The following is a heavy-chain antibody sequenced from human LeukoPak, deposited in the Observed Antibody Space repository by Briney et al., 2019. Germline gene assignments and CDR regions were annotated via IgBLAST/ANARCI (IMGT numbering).Heavy chain of an antibody. CDR3: ARDSGVTWDDAFDI. CDR2: TFYRSKWYN. CDR1: GDIVSNNSVA. D-gene: IGHD3-10*01. V-gene: IGHV6-1*01. Sequence: SQTLSLTCALSGDIVSNNSVAWNWIRQSPSRGLEWQVRTFYRSKWYNDYAISVKSRININPDTSQNHFSLQLNSVTPEDSAVYYCARDSGVTWDDAFDIWGQGTRVTVSS. J-gene: IGHJ3*02.